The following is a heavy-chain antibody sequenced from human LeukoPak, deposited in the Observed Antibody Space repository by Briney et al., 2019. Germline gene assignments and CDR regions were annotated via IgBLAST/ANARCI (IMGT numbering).Heavy chain of an antibody. J-gene: IGHJ4*02. D-gene: IGHD2-2*01. CDR2: INPNSGGT. CDR3: AREGHGHCSSTRCFYFDY. V-gene: IGHV1-2*02. CDR1: GYTFTGYY. Sequence: ASVKVSCKASGYTFTGYYMHWVRQAPGQGLEWMGWINPNSGGTNYAQKFQGRVTMTRDTSISTAYMELSRLRSDDTAVYYCAREGHGHCSSTRCFYFDYWGQGTLVTVSS.